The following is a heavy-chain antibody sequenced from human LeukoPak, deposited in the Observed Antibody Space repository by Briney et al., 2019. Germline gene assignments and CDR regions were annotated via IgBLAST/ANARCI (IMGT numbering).Heavy chain of an antibody. V-gene: IGHV4-34*01. D-gene: IGHD3-10*01. CDR1: GGSISSYY. J-gene: IGHJ4*02. CDR2: INHSGST. Sequence: SETLSLTCTVSGGSISSYYWSWIRQPPGKGLEWIGEINHSGSTNYNPSLKSRVTISVDTSKNQFSLKLSSVTAADTAAYYCARLRRGSGSHIPVYFDYWGQGTLVTVSS. CDR3: ARLRRGSGSHIPVYFDY.